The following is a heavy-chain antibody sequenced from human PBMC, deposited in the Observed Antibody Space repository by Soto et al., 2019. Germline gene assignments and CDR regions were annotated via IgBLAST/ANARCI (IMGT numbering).Heavy chain of an antibody. Sequence: LGESLKISCKGSGYSVTSYWIGWVRQMPGKGLEWMGIIYPGDSDTRYSPSFQGQVTISADKSISTAYLQWSSLKASDTAMYYCARHAGYYGSPAAGLFDYWGQGTLVTVSS. CDR1: GYSVTSYW. D-gene: IGHD3-10*01. CDR3: ARHAGYYGSPAAGLFDY. CDR2: IYPGDSDT. V-gene: IGHV5-51*01. J-gene: IGHJ4*02.